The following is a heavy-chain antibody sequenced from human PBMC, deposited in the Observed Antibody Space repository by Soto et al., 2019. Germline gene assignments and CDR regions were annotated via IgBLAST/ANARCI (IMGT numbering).Heavy chain of an antibody. J-gene: IGHJ4*02. D-gene: IGHD1-26*01. Sequence: ASVKVSCRASRYTFTSYLIHWVRQAPGQGLEWMGIINPSGGSANYAQKFQGRVTMTRDTSTSTVYMELSSLSSEDTAVYYCARVLGGATPFFVYWGQGTLVTVSS. V-gene: IGHV1-46*01. CDR2: INPSGGSA. CDR1: RYTFTSYL. CDR3: ARVLGGATPFFVY.